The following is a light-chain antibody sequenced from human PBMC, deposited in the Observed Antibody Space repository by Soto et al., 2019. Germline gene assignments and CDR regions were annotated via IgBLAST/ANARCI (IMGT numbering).Light chain of an antibody. V-gene: IGKV3D-15*01. CDR2: GAS. J-gene: IGKJ5*01. CDR1: QSISSK. CDR3: QQYNNWIT. Sequence: EIRMTQSPATLSVSPGERATLSCRASQSISSKLAWYQQKPGQAPRLLIYGASTRATGVPARFSGSGSGTEFTLTISSLQSEDFAVYYCQQYNNWITFGQGTRLEIK.